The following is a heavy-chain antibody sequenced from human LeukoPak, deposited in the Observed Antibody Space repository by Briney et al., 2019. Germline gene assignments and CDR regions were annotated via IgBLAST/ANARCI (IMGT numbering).Heavy chain of an antibody. Sequence: SETLSLTCAVYGGPFSGYYWSWIRQPPGKGLEWIGEINHSGSTNYNPSLKSRVTISVDTSKNQFSLKLSSVTAADTAVYYCARGRSRYCSSTSCPTGRYFDYWGQGTLVTVSS. V-gene: IGHV4-34*01. CDR3: ARGRSRYCSSTSCPTGRYFDY. CDR1: GGPFSGYY. D-gene: IGHD2-2*01. CDR2: INHSGST. J-gene: IGHJ4*02.